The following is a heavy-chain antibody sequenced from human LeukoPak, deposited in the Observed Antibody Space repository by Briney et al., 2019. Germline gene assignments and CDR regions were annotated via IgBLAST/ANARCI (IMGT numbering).Heavy chain of an antibody. D-gene: IGHD1-26*01. CDR2: FDPEDGET. Sequence: ASVKVSCKVSGYTLTELSMHWVRQAPGKGLEWMGRFDPEDGETIYAQKFQGRVSMTADTSTSTAYMELRSLRSDDTAVYYCARSGRGTYYYFDLWGQGTLVTVSS. CDR1: GYTLTELS. CDR3: ARSGRGTYYYFDL. V-gene: IGHV1-24*01. J-gene: IGHJ4*02.